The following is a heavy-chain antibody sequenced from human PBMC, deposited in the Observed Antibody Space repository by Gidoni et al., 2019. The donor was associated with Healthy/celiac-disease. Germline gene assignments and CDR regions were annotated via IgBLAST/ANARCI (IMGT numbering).Heavy chain of an antibody. J-gene: IGHJ3*02. D-gene: IGHD3-3*01. V-gene: IGHV4-59*01. CDR1: GGSISSYY. CDR3: ARVSLWSGYYKSNAFDI. Sequence: QVQLQESGPGLVKPSETLSLTCPVSGGSISSYYWSWIRQPPGKGLEWIGYIYYSGSTNYNPSLKSRVTISVDTSKNQFSLKLSSVTAADTAVYYCARVSLWSGYYKSNAFDIWGQGTMVTVSS. CDR2: IYYSGST.